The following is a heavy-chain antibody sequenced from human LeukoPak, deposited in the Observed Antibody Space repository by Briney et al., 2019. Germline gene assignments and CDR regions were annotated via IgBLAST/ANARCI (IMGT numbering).Heavy chain of an antibody. Sequence: GSLRLSCAASGFTFSSYGMNWVRQAPGKGLEWVSYISSSGSTIYYADSVKGRFTISRDNAKNSLYLQMNSLRAEDTAVYYCASPVAFGGVDYWGQGTLVTVSS. V-gene: IGHV3-48*04. CDR1: GFTFSSYG. CDR2: ISSSGSTI. J-gene: IGHJ4*02. CDR3: ASPVAFGGVDY. D-gene: IGHD3-16*01.